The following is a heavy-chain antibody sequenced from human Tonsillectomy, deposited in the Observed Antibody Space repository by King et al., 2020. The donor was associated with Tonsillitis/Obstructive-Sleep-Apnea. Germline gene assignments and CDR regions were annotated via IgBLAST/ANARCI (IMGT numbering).Heavy chain of an antibody. V-gene: IGHV1-69*01. CDR2: IIPIFGTA. CDR1: GGTFSSYD. D-gene: IGHD5-12*01. Sequence: QLVQSGAEVKKPGSSVKLSCKASGGTFSSYDISWVRQAPGQGLEWMGGIIPIFGTANYAQKFQGRVTITADESTSTAYMELSSLRSEDTAVYYCARSVATTDYYYYHYMDVWGKGTTVTVSS. J-gene: IGHJ6*03. CDR3: ARSVATTDYYYYHYMDV.